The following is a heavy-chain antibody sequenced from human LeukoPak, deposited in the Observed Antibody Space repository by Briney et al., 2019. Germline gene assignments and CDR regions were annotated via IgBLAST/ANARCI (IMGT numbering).Heavy chain of an antibody. CDR1: GYTFTGYY. J-gene: IGHJ6*03. CDR3: ARVKMVRGVLNLYYYYYYMDV. Sequence: ASVKVSCKASGYTFTGYYMHWVRQAPGQGLEWMGWISAYNGNTNYAQKLQGRVTMTTDTSTSTAYMELRSLRSDDTAVYYCARVKMVRGVLNLYYYYYYMDVWGKGTTVTISS. V-gene: IGHV1-18*04. D-gene: IGHD3-10*01. CDR2: ISAYNGNT.